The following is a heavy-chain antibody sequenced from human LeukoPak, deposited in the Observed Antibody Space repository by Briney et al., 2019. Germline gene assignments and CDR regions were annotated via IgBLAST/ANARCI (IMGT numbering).Heavy chain of an antibody. CDR3: ARSSAYYDYVWGSYRPRYYFDY. J-gene: IGHJ4*02. CDR2: IYGTGST. D-gene: IGHD3-16*01. Sequence: PSETLSLTCAVSGYSLGKNYYWGWIRQPPGKGLEWIGRIYGTGSTSYNPSLMNRVTMSVDTSKNHFSLKLTSVTAADTAVYYCARSSAYYDYVWGSYRPRYYFDYWGQGTLVTVSS. V-gene: IGHV4-38-2*01. CDR1: GYSLGKNYY.